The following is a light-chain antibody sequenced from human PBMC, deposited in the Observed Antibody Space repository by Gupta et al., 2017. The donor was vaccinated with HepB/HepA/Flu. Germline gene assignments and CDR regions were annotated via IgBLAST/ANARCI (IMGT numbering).Light chain of an antibody. CDR1: SSNIGNDY. Sequence: SVLTQPPSVSRTPGQRVTISCSGSSSNIGNDYVYWYRQLPATAPKLLIFRNDQGPSGVPDRFSGSKFGASASLSISGLRSEDEADYHCAAWDDRLKAVVFGGGTKLTVL. J-gene: IGLJ2*01. CDR3: AAWDDRLKAVV. V-gene: IGLV1-47*01. CDR2: RND.